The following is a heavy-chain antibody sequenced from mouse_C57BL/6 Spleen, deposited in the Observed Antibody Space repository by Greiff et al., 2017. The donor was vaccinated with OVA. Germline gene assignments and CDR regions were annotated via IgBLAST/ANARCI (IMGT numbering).Heavy chain of an antibody. CDR3: ARWDYGSSYGGYFDY. D-gene: IGHD1-1*01. V-gene: IGHV1-64*01. J-gene: IGHJ2*01. CDR1: GYTFTSYW. CDR2: IHPNSGST. Sequence: QVQLQQPGAELVKPGASVKLSCKASGYTFTSYWMHWVKQRPGQGLEWIGMIHPNSGSTNYNEKFKSKATLTVDKSSSTAYMQLSSLTSEDSAVYYCARWDYGSSYGGYFDYWGQGTTLTVSS.